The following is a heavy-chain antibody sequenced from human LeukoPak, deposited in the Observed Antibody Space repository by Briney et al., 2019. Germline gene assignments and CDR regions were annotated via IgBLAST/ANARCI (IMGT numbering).Heavy chain of an antibody. CDR3: TRRGGYTYVDY. D-gene: IGHD5-18*01. Sequence: GRSLRLSCTAAGFTFGDYAMSWVRQAPGKGLEWVGFIRSKGYGGTTEYAASVKGRFTISRDDSKSIAYLQTNSLKTEDTAVYYCTRRGGYTYVDYWGQGTLVTVSS. CDR1: GFTFGDYA. V-gene: IGHV3-49*04. CDR2: IRSKGYGGTT. J-gene: IGHJ4*02.